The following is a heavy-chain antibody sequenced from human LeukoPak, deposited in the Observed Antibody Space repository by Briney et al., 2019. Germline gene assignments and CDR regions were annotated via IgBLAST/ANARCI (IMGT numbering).Heavy chain of an antibody. J-gene: IGHJ4*02. CDR2: ISSSSSYI. D-gene: IGHD6-19*01. CDR1: GFTFSSYG. CDR3: ARDRGSGWYPNFDY. Sequence: SGGSLRLSCAASGFTFSSYGMNWVRQAPGKGLEWVSSISSSSSYIYYADSVKGRFTISRDNAKNSLYLQMNSLRAEDTAVYYCARDRGSGWYPNFDYWGQGTLVTVSS. V-gene: IGHV3-21*01.